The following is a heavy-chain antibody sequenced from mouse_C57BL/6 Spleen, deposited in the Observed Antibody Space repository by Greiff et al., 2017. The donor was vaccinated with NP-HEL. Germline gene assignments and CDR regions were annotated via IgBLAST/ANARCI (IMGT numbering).Heavy chain of an antibody. J-gene: IGHJ2*01. D-gene: IGHD1-1*01. CDR2: INPSNGGT. CDR1: GYTFTSYW. Sequence: ASGYTFTSYWMHWVKQRPGQGLEWIGNINPSNGGTNYNEKFKSKATLTVDKSSSTAYMQLSSLTSEDSAVYYCAREEGLLRRGDYWGQGTTLTVSS. V-gene: IGHV1-53*01. CDR3: AREEGLLRRGDY.